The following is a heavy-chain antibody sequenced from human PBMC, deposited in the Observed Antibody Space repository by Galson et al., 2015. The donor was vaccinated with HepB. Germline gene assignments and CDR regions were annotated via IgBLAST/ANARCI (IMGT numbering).Heavy chain of an antibody. J-gene: IGHJ2*01. CDR3: ARAKGTMVRRTSRNWYFDL. D-gene: IGHD3-10*01. CDR2: ISSSSSTI. V-gene: IGHV3-48*02. Sequence: SLRLSCAASRFTFSSYSMNWVRQAPGKGLEWVSYISSSSSTIYYADSVKGRFTISRDNAKNSLYLQMNSLRDEDTAVYCCARAKGTMVRRTSRNWYFDLWGRGTLVTVSS. CDR1: RFTFSSYS.